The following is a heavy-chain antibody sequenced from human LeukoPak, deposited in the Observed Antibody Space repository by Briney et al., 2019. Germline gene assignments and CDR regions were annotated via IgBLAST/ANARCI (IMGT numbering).Heavy chain of an antibody. CDR3: ARDLYCSSTSCLDY. V-gene: IGHV3-53*01. D-gene: IGHD2-2*01. Sequence: PGGSLSLSCAASGFTVSSNYMSWVRQAPGKGLEWVSVIYSGGSTYYADSVKGRFTISRDNSKNTLYLQMNSLRAEDTAVYYCARDLYCSSTSCLDYWGQGTLVTVSS. CDR2: IYSGGST. CDR1: GFTVSSNY. J-gene: IGHJ4*02.